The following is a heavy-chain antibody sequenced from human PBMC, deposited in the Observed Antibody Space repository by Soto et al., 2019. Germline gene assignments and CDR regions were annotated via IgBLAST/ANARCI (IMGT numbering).Heavy chain of an antibody. CDR3: ARDRGDGHNSGFDI. V-gene: IGHV3-13*01. J-gene: IGHJ3*02. D-gene: IGHD3-10*01. CDR1: GFTFSSYD. Sequence: GSLRLSCAASGFTFSSYDMHWVRQATGKGLEWVSAIGTAGDTYYPGSVKGRFTISRENAKNSLYLQMNSLRAKDTAVYYCARDRGDGHNSGFDIWGQGTMVTVSS. CDR2: IGTAGDT.